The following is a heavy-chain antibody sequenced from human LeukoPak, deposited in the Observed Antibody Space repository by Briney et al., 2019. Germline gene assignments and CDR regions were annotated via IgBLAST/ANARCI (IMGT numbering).Heavy chain of an antibody. V-gene: IGHV4-59*01. CDR3: ARGFGNYDY. D-gene: IGHD4-11*01. CDR1: GGSINNYY. Sequence: PSETLSLTCTVSGGSINNYYWSWLRQPPGKGLEWVGYIYYSGSTNYNPSLKSRVTISVDTSKKQFSLKLTSVTAADTAVYYCARGFGNYDYWGRGTLVTVSS. CDR2: IYYSGST. J-gene: IGHJ4*02.